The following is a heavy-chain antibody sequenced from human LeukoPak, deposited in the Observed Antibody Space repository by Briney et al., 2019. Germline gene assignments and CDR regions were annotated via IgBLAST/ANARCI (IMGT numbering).Heavy chain of an antibody. D-gene: IGHD6-6*01. Sequence: SETLSLTCTVSGGSISSSSYSWGWIRQPPGKGLEWIGTIYYSGSTYYNPSLKSRVTISVDTSKNHFSLKLSSVAAADTAVYYCALAARVHYMDVWGKGTTVTVSS. CDR3: ALAARVHYMDV. V-gene: IGHV4-39*01. CDR1: GGSISSSSYS. CDR2: IYYSGST. J-gene: IGHJ6*03.